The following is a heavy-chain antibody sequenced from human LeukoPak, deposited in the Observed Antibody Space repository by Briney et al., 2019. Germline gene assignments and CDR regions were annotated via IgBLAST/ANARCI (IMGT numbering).Heavy chain of an antibody. CDR1: GFTFSNAW. V-gene: IGHV3-30*03. Sequence: GGSLRLSCAASGFTFSNAWMSWVRQTPGKGLDWVAIISDDGGRKFYADSVEGRFTISRDNSRNTLFLQMNSLRAEDTALYYCVRGVYNNGNMNDYWGQGTLVTVSS. D-gene: IGHD5/OR15-5a*01. J-gene: IGHJ4*02. CDR2: ISDDGGRK. CDR3: VRGVYNNGNMNDY.